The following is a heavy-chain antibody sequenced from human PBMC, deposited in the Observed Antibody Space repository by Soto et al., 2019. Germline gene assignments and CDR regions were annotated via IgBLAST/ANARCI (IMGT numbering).Heavy chain of an antibody. CDR3: AKRFGNGYWSASDI. V-gene: IGHV3-23*01. CDR2: LSGAGGDT. Sequence: PGGSLRLSCAASGFTFSRYAMTWVRQAPGKGLEWVSSLSGAGGDTYYADSVKGRFTISRDNSKNTLSLQMNSLRSDDTALYYCAKRFGNGYWSASDIWGQGTLVTVSS. CDR1: GFTFSRYA. J-gene: IGHJ3*02. D-gene: IGHD3-22*01.